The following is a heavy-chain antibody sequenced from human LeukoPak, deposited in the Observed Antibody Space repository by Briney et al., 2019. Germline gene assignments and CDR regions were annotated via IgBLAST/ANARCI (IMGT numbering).Heavy chain of an antibody. CDR2: INPSGGST. Sequence: GASVKVSCKASGYTFTSYYMHWVRQAPGQGLEWMGIINPSGGSTSYAQKFQGRVTMTEDTSTDTAYMELSSLRSEDTAVYYCASSGSVNYYGSGSYYNLDYWGQGTLVTVSS. CDR3: ASSGSVNYYGSGSYYNLDY. CDR1: GYTFTSYY. J-gene: IGHJ4*02. V-gene: IGHV1-46*01. D-gene: IGHD3-10*01.